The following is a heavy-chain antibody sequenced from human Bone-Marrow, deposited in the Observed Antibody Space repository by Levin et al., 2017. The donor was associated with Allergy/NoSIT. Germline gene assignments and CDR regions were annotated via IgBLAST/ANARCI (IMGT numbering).Heavy chain of an antibody. Sequence: SETLSLTCAVYGGSFSGYYWSWIRQPPGKGLEWIGEINHSGSTNYNPSLKSRVTISVDTSKNQFSLKLSSVTAADTAVYYCARESPTITIFGVVISSWFDPWGQGTLVTVSS. CDR1: GGSFSGYY. CDR3: ARESPTITIFGVVISSWFDP. J-gene: IGHJ5*02. CDR2: INHSGST. D-gene: IGHD3-3*01. V-gene: IGHV4-34*01.